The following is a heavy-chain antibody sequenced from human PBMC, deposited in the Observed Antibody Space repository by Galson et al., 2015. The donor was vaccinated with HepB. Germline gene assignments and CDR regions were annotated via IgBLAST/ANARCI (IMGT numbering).Heavy chain of an antibody. D-gene: IGHD6-13*01. CDR3: ARPATGGRWSEAEYFQH. V-gene: IGHV3-33*08. J-gene: IGHJ1*01. Sequence: SLRLSCAASGFTFSSYGMHWVRQAPGKGLEWVAVIWYDGSNKYYADSVKGRFTISRDNSKNTLYLQMNSLRAEDTAVYYCARPATGGRWSEAEYFQHWGQGTLVTVSS. CDR2: IWYDGSNK. CDR1: GFTFSSYG.